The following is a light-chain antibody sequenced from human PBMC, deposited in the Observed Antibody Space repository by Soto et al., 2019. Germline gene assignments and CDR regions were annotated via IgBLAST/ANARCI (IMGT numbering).Light chain of an antibody. Sequence: DIQMTQSPSTLSASVGDRVTITCRASQSISSWLAWYQQKPGKAPRLLIYDASYLERGVPSRFSGSGSGTAFTLTLSGLQPDDLATYYCQQYNSFWTFGQGTKVEI. CDR2: DAS. V-gene: IGKV1-5*01. J-gene: IGKJ1*01. CDR1: QSISSW. CDR3: QQYNSFWT.